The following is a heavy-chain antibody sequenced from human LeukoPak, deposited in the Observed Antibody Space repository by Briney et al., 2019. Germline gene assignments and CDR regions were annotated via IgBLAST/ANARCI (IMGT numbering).Heavy chain of an antibody. CDR3: ARVRSNYHWFAP. V-gene: IGHV3-48*03. Sequence: PGGSLRLSCAASGFTSSSYEMNWVRQAPGKGLEWVSYISSSGNTKHYADSVKGRFTISRDNAENSLYLQMNSLRAEDTALYYCARVRSNYHWFAPWGQGTLVTVSS. J-gene: IGHJ5*02. CDR1: GFTSSSYE. D-gene: IGHD1-26*01. CDR2: ISSSGNTK.